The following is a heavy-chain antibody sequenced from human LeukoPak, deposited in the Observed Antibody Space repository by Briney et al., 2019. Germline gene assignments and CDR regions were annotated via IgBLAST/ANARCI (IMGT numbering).Heavy chain of an antibody. J-gene: IGHJ3*02. V-gene: IGHV3-21*01. CDR1: GFTFSSYS. CDR2: ISSSSSYI. Sequence: GGSLRLSCAASGFTFSSYSMNWVRQAPGKGLEWVSSISSSSSYIYYADSVKGRFTISRDNAKNSPYLQMNSLRAEDTAVYYCARDEPNYGDYGESDAFDIWGQGTMVTVSS. CDR3: ARDEPNYGDYGESDAFDI. D-gene: IGHD4-17*01.